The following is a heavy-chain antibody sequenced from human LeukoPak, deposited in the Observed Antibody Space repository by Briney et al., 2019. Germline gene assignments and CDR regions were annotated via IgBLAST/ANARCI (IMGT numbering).Heavy chain of an antibody. CDR3: AKENRLELQAYYYYGMDV. J-gene: IGHJ6*02. V-gene: IGHV3-30*18. D-gene: IGHD1-26*01. CDR1: GFTFNSYG. Sequence: PGGSLRLSCTASGFTFNSYGMHWVRQAPGKGLEWVAVISYDGSNKYYADSVKGRFTIPRDNSKNTLYLQMNSLRAEDTAVYYCAKENRLELQAYYYYGMDVWGQGTTVTVSS. CDR2: ISYDGSNK.